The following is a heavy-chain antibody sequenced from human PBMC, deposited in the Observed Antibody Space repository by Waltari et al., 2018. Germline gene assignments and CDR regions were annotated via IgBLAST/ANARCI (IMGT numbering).Heavy chain of an antibody. CDR1: GYTFVTYA. CDR3: ARSHYYDTLGYYDY. Sequence: QVQLVHSGSELKRPGASVKVSCKASGYTFVTYALHWVRQAPGQGLEWMGWSQTNTGKPTYAQGFTGRVVFSMDTSVSTAYLQINSLDAEDTAVYYCARSHYYDTLGYYDYWGQGTLVTVSS. V-gene: IGHV7-4-1*02. J-gene: IGHJ4*02. CDR2: SQTNTGKP. D-gene: IGHD3-22*01.